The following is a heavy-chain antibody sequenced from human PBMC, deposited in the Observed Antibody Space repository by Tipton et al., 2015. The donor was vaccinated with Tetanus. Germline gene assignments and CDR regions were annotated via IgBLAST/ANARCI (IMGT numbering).Heavy chain of an antibody. Sequence: LRLSCEVSGGSSSSFYWSWIRQPPGGGLEWIGEINQRGTTYNPSLNRRATISVDSSATQFSLIITSMTATDAAVYYCAVLPKHWQAPRGAPWGQGILVTVSS. V-gene: IGHV4-34*01. CDR2: INQRGT. CDR3: AVLPKHWQAPRGAP. CDR1: GGSSSSFY. D-gene: IGHD1-1*01. J-gene: IGHJ5*02.